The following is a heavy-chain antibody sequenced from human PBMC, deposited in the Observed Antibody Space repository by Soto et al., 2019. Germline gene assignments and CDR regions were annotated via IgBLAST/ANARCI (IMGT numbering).Heavy chain of an antibody. CDR2: ITWNSGTI. Sequence: SLRSSCAASGFTFDDYAMHCVRHAPGKGLEWVAGITWNSGTILYGDSVKGRFTISRDNAKKSLYLQMNSLRAEDTAFYFCAKDGDYGEPSFDLWGQGTLVTVSS. V-gene: IGHV3-9*01. CDR1: GFTFDDYA. CDR3: AKDGDYGEPSFDL. J-gene: IGHJ4*02. D-gene: IGHD4-17*01.